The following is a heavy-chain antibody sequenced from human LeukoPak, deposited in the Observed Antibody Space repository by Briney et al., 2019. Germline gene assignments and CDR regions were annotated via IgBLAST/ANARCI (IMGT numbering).Heavy chain of an antibody. CDR1: GYTFTGYY. CDR2: INPNSGDT. Sequence: SVKVSCKASGYTFTGYYMHWVRQAPGQGREWMGWINPNSGDTKYSQKYQGRVTMTRDTSIRTAYMELTRLRSDDTAVYYCATQRGSYLWGTDFDYWGQGTLVSVSS. CDR3: ATQRGSYLWGTDFDY. V-gene: IGHV1-2*02. J-gene: IGHJ4*02. D-gene: IGHD3-16*01.